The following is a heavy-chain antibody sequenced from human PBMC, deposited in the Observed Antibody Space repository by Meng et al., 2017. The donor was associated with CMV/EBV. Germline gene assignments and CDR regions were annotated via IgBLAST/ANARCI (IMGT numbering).Heavy chain of an antibody. CDR1: GGSISSYY. CDR3: ARGHRYCSSTSCYLYYGMDV. CDR2: INHSGST. D-gene: IGHD2-2*01. J-gene: IGHJ6*02. V-gene: IGHV4-34*01. Sequence: SETLSLTCTVSGGSISSYYWSWIRQPPGKGLEWIGEINHSGSTNYNPSLKSRVTISVDTSKNQFSLKLSSVTAADTAVYYCARGHRYCSSTSCYLYYGMDVWGQGTTVTVSS.